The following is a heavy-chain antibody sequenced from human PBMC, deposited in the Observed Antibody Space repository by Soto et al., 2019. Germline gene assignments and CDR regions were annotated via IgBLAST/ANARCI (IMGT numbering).Heavy chain of an antibody. CDR1: GGSFSGYY. V-gene: IGHV4-34*01. CDR3: ARSGSSTANWIDP. Sequence: KTSETLSLTCAVYGGSFSGYYWSWIRQPPGKGLEWIGEINHSGSTNYNPSLKSRVTISVDTSKNQFSLKLSSVTAADTAVYFCARSGSSTANWIDPWGPGTLVTVSS. D-gene: IGHD2-2*01. CDR2: INHSGST. J-gene: IGHJ5*02.